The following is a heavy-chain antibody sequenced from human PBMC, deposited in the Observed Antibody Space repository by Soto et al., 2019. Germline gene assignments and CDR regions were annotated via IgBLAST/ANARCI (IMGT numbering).Heavy chain of an antibody. Sequence: QVQLVQSGDEVRKPGSSVKVSCKASGYIFVNYGIAWVRQAPGQGLEWMGWIGPYSGNTHYASKVQGRLTMTTDTSTSTAYMDLGSLTSDDTAAYYCAMVDNYVTPTPQDVWGQGTTVTVSS. V-gene: IGHV1-18*01. CDR2: IGPYSGNT. CDR3: AMVDNYVTPTPQDV. D-gene: IGHD3-16*01. CDR1: GYIFVNYG. J-gene: IGHJ6*02.